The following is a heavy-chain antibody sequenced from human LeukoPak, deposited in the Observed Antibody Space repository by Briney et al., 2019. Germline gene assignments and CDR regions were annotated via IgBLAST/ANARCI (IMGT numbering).Heavy chain of an antibody. CDR2: SYYSCST. Sequence: SETLSLTCTVSRGSISSYSCSWIRPPPRQGREWMGISYYSCSTNYNPSLKSRVTISVDTFKDQFSLKLSSVTAADTAVYYCARLTPGSSGYYDGFSDYWGQGTLVTVSS. CDR3: ARLTPGSSGYYDGFSDY. CDR1: RGSISSYS. V-gene: IGHV4-59*08. D-gene: IGHD3-22*01. J-gene: IGHJ4*02.